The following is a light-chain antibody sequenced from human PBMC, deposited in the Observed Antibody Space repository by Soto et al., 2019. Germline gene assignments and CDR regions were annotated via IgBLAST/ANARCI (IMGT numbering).Light chain of an antibody. CDR2: GAS. CDR1: QSVSSSY. CDR3: QQYGSSPWT. J-gene: IGKJ1*01. Sequence: EIVLTQSPATQSLSPGERATLSCRASQSVSSSYLAWYQQKPGQAPRLLIYGASSRATGIPDRFSGSGSGTDFTLTISRLEPEDFAVYYCQQYGSSPWTFGQGTKVDIK. V-gene: IGKV3-20*01.